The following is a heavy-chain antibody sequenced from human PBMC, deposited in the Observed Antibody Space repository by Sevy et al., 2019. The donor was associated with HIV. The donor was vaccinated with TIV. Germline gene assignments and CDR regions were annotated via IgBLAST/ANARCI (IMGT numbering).Heavy chain of an antibody. V-gene: IGHV1-2*02. CDR3: AREDSSGYYSLDY. CDR2: INPNSGGT. CDR1: GYTFTGYY. D-gene: IGHD3-22*01. J-gene: IGHJ4*02. Sequence: ASVKVSCKASGYTFTGYYMHWVRQAPGQGLEWMGWINPNSGGTNYAQRFQGRVTMNRDTSISTAYMELSRLGSDDRAVYYCAREDSSGYYSLDYWGQGTLVTVSS.